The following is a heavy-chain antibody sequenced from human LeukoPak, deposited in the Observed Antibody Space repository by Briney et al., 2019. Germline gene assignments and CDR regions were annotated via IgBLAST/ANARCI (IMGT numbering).Heavy chain of an antibody. J-gene: IGHJ5*02. CDR1: GGSISSGGYY. D-gene: IGHD3-10*01. Sequence: SQTLSLTCTVSGGSISSGGYYWRWLRQHPGKGLEWIGYIYYSGSTYYNPSLKSRVTISVDTSKNQFSLKLSSVTAADTAVYYCARGRADYYGSGSYYKGDNWFDPWGQGTLVTVSS. CDR3: ARGRADYYGSGSYYKGDNWFDP. CDR2: IYYSGST. V-gene: IGHV4-31*03.